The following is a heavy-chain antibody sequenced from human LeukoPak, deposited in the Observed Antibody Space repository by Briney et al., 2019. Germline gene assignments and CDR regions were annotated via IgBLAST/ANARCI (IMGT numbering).Heavy chain of an antibody. Sequence: SSETLSLTCTVSGGSVSSTTYYWSWLRHPPGKGLEWSASINYSGSTYYNPPLKSRVTISVDTSENQFSLKLSSVTAADTAVYCCARYVVYGSGKYYFDYWGQGTLVTVSS. D-gene: IGHD3-10*01. CDR2: INYSGST. V-gene: IGHV4-39*01. CDR3: ARYVVYGSGKYYFDY. J-gene: IGHJ4*02. CDR1: GGSVSSTTYY.